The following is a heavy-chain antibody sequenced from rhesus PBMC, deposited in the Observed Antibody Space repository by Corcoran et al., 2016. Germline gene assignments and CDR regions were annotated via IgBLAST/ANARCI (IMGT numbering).Heavy chain of an antibody. J-gene: IGHJ4*01. D-gene: IGHD6-25*01. V-gene: IGHV4S10*01. CDR3: ARSIAAADFDY. CDR2: IYGSSTST. Sequence: QVQLQESGPGVVKPSETLSLTCAVSGGSISDSYRWSWIRQPPGKGLEWIGYIYGSSTSTNYNPSLKSRVTFSKATSKNQCSLKLGSVTAADTAVYYCARSIAAADFDYWGQGVLVTVSS. CDR1: GGSISDSYR.